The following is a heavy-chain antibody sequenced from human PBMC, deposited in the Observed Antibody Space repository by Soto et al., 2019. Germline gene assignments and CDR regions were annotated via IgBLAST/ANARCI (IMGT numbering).Heavy chain of an antibody. D-gene: IGHD1-1*01. CDR2: IHYSGRA. J-gene: IGHJ4*02. Sequence: PSETLSLTCTVSGGSIKSGSYYWAWIRQPPGKGLEWIGSIHYSGRAYSNPSLKSRVTISVDTSRNQLSLKLSSVTAADTAVFYCARQEGLNWNDAFVDNWGQGTLVTVSS. CDR3: ARQEGLNWNDAFVDN. CDR1: GGSIKSGSYY. V-gene: IGHV4-39*01.